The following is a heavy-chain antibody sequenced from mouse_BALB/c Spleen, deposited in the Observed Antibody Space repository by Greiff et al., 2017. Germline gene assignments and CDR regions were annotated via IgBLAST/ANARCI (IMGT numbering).Heavy chain of an antibody. Sequence: VQLQQSGAELMKPGASVKISCKATGYTFSSYWIEWVKQRPGHGLEWIGEILPGSGSTNYNEKFKGKATFTADTSSNTAYLQLSSLTSEDTAVYYCARWVYFDVWGAGTTVTVSS. CDR3: ARWVYFDV. V-gene: IGHV1-9*01. CDR2: ILPGSGST. CDR1: GYTFSSYW. J-gene: IGHJ1*01.